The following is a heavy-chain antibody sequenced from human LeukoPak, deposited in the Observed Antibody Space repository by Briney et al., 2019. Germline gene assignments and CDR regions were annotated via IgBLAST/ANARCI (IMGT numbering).Heavy chain of an antibody. J-gene: IGHJ4*02. CDR3: ARDAPDFGGIQDDY. V-gene: IGHV4-34*01. CDR1: GGSFSGYY. Sequence: SETLSLTCAVYGGSFSGYYWSWIRQPPGKGLEWIGEINHSGSTNYNPSLKSRVTISVDTSKNQFSLKLSSVTAADTAVYYCARDAPDFGGIQDDYWGQGTLVTVSS. CDR2: INHSGST. D-gene: IGHD3-3*01.